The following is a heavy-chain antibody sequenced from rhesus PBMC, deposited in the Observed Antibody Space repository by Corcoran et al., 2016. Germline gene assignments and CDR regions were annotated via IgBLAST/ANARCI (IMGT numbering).Heavy chain of an antibody. CDR2: IDSSGST. Sequence: QLQLQESGPGLVKPSETLSLTCAVSGGSISGYWWSWIRQPPGKGLEWIGRIDSSGSTDSNPSPKSRVTISRDTSKNQCSLKLSSVTAADTAVYYCARGNKIQTYWGQGVLVTVSS. D-gene: IGHD4-23*01. CDR3: ARGNKIQTY. V-gene: IGHV4-160*01. J-gene: IGHJ4*01. CDR1: GGSISGYW.